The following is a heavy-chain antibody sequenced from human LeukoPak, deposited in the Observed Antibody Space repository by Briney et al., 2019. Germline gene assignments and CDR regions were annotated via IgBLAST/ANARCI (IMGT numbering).Heavy chain of an antibody. CDR3: ARKRRAESVAGVRTYYFEY. Sequence: SETLSLTCTVSGGSISSSSYYWGWIRQPPGKGLEWIGSLYYSGSTYYNPSLKSRVTISVDTSKNQFSLKLSSVTAADTAVYYCARKRRAESVAGVRTYYFEYWGQGTLVTVSS. V-gene: IGHV4-39*07. CDR1: GGSISSSSYY. J-gene: IGHJ4*02. CDR2: LYYSGST. D-gene: IGHD6-19*01.